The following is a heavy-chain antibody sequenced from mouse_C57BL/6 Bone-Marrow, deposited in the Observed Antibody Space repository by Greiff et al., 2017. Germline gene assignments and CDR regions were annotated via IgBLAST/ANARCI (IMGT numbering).Heavy chain of an antibody. V-gene: IGHV1-82*01. CDR2: IYPGDGDT. CDR3: APEAYGCY. Sequence: VQGVESGPELVKPGASVKISCKASGYAFSSSWMNWVKQRPGKGLEWIGRIYPGDGDTNYNGKFKGKATLTADKSSSTAYMQRSSLTSEDSAVYFCAPEAYGCYGGQGTTLTVSS. J-gene: IGHJ2*01. D-gene: IGHD1-1*01. CDR1: GYAFSSSW.